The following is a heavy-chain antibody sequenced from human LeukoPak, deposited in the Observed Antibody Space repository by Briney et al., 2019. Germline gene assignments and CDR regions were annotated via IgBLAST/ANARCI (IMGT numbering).Heavy chain of an antibody. Sequence: ASVKVSCKASGYTFTAYYMNWGRQAPGQRVEWRGRINPNSGCTNYAQKLQGRVTMTRDTSTSTAYMELSRLRSDDTPVYYCARVPGSWGDDYWGQGTLVTVSS. CDR2: INPNSGCT. J-gene: IGHJ4*02. D-gene: IGHD1-26*01. CDR1: GYTFTAYY. CDR3: ARVPGSWGDDY. V-gene: IGHV1-2*06.